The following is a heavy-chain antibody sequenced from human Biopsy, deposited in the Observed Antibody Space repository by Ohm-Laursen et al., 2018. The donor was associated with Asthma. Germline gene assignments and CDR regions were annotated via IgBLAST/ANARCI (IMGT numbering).Heavy chain of an antibody. CDR1: GYTFTSTVYG. Sequence: ASVKVSCKASGYTFTSTVYGISWVRQAPGQGLEWMGWIRPHTGDTNYAQMLRGRVTMTTDTSTSTAYMELRGLRSDDPAVYYFARGPGGFDPWGQGTLVTVSS. CDR3: ARGPGGFDP. D-gene: IGHD3-10*01. V-gene: IGHV1-18*01. J-gene: IGHJ5*02. CDR2: IRPHTGDT.